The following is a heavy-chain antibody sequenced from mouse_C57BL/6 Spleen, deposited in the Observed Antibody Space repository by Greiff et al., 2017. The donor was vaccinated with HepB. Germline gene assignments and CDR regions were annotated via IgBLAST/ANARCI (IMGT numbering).Heavy chain of an antibody. CDR3: AREGQLRLRSDY. Sequence: QVHVKQSGAELARPGASVKLSCKASGYTFTSYGISWVKQRTGQGLEWIGEIYPRSGNTYYNEKFKGKATLTADKSSSTAYMELRSLTSEDSAVYFCAREGQLRLRSDYWGQGTTLTVSS. CDR1: GYTFTSYG. V-gene: IGHV1-81*01. J-gene: IGHJ2*01. D-gene: IGHD3-2*02. CDR2: IYPRSGNT.